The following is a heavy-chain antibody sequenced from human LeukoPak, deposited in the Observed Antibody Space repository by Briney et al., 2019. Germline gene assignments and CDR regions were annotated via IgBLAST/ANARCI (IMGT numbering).Heavy chain of an antibody. CDR1: GGSISSYY. CDR2: IYYSGST. CDR3: ARVLRLGLRLLFVD. Sequence: SETLSLTCTVSGGSISSYYWSWIRQPPGKGLEWIGYIYYSGSTNYNPSLKSRVTISVDTSKNQSSLKLSSVTAADTAVYYCARVLRLGLRLLFVDWGQGTLVTVSS. V-gene: IGHV4-59*01. J-gene: IGHJ4*02. D-gene: IGHD2-21*02.